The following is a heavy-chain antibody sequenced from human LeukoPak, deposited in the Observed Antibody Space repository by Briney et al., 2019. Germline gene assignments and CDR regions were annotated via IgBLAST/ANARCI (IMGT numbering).Heavy chain of an antibody. J-gene: IGHJ6*02. V-gene: IGHV3-23*01. D-gene: IGHD1-1*01. Sequence: GGSLRLSCAASGFTFSSYAMSWVRQAPGKGLEWVSAISGSGGSTYYADSVKGRFTISRDNSKNTPYLQMNSLRAEDTAVYYCAKGKPNWNDVIYYGMDVWGQGTTVTVSS. CDR3: AKGKPNWNDVIYYGMDV. CDR1: GFTFSSYA. CDR2: ISGSGGST.